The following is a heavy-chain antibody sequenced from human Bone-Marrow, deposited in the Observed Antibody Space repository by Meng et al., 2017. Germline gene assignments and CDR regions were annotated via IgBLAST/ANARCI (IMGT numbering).Heavy chain of an antibody. CDR3: ARGLGYCSSTSCYEYRGY. D-gene: IGHD2-2*01. V-gene: IGHV3-30*04. Sequence: GESLKISCAASGFTFSSYAMHWVRQAPGKGLEWVAVISYDGSNKYYADSVKGRFTISRDNSKNTLYLQMNSLRAEDTAVYYCARGLGYCSSTSCYEYRGYWGQGTLVTVSS. CDR1: GFTFSSYA. J-gene: IGHJ4*02. CDR2: ISYDGSNK.